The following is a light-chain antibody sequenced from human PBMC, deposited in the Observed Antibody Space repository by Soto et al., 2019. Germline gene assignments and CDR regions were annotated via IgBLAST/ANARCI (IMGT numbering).Light chain of an antibody. J-gene: IGKJ1*01. CDR1: QSISSY. CDR3: QQRYSTPRT. CDR2: AAS. V-gene: IGKV1-39*01. Sequence: DIQMTHSPSSLSASVGARVTITCRASQSISSYLNWYQQKPGKAPKLLIYAASSLQSGVPSRFSGSRSGTDFTLTISSLQPEDFATYYCQQRYSTPRTFGKGTKVEIK.